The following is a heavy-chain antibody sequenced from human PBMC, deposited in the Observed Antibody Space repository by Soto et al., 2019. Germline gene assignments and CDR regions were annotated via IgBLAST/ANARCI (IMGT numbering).Heavy chain of an antibody. Sequence: ASVKVSCKASGYTFSNYAIHWVRQAPGQRLEWMGWINADNGNTKSSQKFQGRVTITRDTSASTAYMELSSLRSEDTAVYYCARGSPPTFDYWGQG. CDR2: INADNGNT. D-gene: IGHD1-26*01. J-gene: IGHJ4*02. CDR3: ARGSPPTFDY. V-gene: IGHV1-3*01. CDR1: GYTFSNYA.